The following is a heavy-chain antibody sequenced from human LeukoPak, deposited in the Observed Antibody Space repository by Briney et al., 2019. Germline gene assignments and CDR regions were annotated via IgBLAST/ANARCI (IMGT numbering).Heavy chain of an antibody. D-gene: IGHD4-17*01. Sequence: SETLSLTCTVSGYSISSGYYWGWIRQPPGKGLEWIGSIYHSGSTYYNPSLKSRVTISVDKSKNQFSLKLSSVTAADTAVYYCARDYPLMTTVTTRWFDPWGQGTLVTVSS. V-gene: IGHV4-38-2*02. CDR3: ARDYPLMTTVTTRWFDP. CDR2: IYHSGST. CDR1: GYSISSGYY. J-gene: IGHJ5*02.